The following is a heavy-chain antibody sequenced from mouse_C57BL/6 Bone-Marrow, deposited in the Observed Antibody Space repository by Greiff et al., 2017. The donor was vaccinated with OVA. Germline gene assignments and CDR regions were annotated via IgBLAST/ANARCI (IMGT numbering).Heavy chain of an antibody. V-gene: IGHV1-62-2*01. CDR3: ARHEGSYSSYGYFDV. D-gene: IGHD2-5*01. CDR2: FYPGSGSI. CDR1: GYTFTEYT. Sequence: VQLQQSGAELVKPGASVKLSCKASGYTFTEYTIHWVKQRPGQGLEWIGWFYPGSGSIKYNENFKDKATLTADTSSSTVYMELSRLTTEDSAVYFCARHEGSYSSYGYFDVWGTGTTVTVSS. J-gene: IGHJ1*03.